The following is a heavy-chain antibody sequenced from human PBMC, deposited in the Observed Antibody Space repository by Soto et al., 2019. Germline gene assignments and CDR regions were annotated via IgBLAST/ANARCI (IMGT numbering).Heavy chain of an antibody. CDR2: IYTSGTA. CDR1: GRSMSGYY. V-gene: IGHV4-4*07. J-gene: IGHJ4*02. Sequence: SETLSLTCTVSGRSMSGYYWSWIRQPAGERLEWIGRIYTSGTADFNPSLKGRVTMSVDTSKNQFSLKLTSVTAADTALYYCAREDYYDTGYYVVWGQGTQVTVSS. CDR3: AREDYYDTGYYVV. D-gene: IGHD3-9*01.